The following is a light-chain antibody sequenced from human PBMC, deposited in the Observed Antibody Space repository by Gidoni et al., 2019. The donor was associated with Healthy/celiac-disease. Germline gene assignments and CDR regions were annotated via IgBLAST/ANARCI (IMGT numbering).Light chain of an antibody. J-gene: IGKJ3*01. CDR3: QPYNNWPFT. CDR1: QSVSSN. CDR2: GAS. V-gene: IGKV3-15*01. Sequence: ERVMTQSPATRSVSPGERATLSCRASQSVSSNLAWYQQKPGQAPRLLLYGASTRATVIPARFSGSGSGTEFTLTIRSLQSEDFAVYYCQPYNNWPFTFGPGTKVDIK.